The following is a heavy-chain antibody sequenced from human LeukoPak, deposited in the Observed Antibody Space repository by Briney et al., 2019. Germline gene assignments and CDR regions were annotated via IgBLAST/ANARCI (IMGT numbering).Heavy chain of an antibody. CDR3: ASDPTYYDFWSGYYRSKDFDY. Sequence: GGSLRLSCAASGFTFSSYAMHWVRQAPGKGLECVAVISYDGSNKYYADSVKGRFTISRDNSKNTLYLQMNSLRAEDTAVYYCASDPTYYDFWSGYYRSKDFDYWGQGTLVTVSS. CDR1: GFTFSSYA. V-gene: IGHV3-30-3*01. D-gene: IGHD3-3*01. J-gene: IGHJ4*02. CDR2: ISYDGSNK.